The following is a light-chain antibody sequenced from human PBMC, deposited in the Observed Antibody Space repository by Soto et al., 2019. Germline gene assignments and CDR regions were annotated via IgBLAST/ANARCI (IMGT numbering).Light chain of an antibody. CDR3: QQYHDWPPWT. CDR1: QSVKSN. V-gene: IGKV3-15*01. Sequence: EMVMTQSPATLSVSPGERATLFCRASQSVKSNMAWYQQKPGQVPRLLIYGASTRATGIPARFSGSGSGTEFTLIISNLQPEDFAVYHCQQYHDWPPWTFGQGTKVEIK. CDR2: GAS. J-gene: IGKJ1*01.